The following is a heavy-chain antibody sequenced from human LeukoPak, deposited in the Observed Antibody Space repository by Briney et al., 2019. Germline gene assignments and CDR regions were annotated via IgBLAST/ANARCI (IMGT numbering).Heavy chain of an antibody. Sequence: ASVKASCKASGYTFTSYGISWVRQAPGQGLEWMGWISAYNGNTNYAQKLQGRVTMTTDTSTSTAYMELRSLRSDDTAVYYCARRALNYYDSSGYGTWGQGTLVTVSS. J-gene: IGHJ5*02. D-gene: IGHD3-22*01. CDR1: GYTFTSYG. CDR2: ISAYNGNT. V-gene: IGHV1-18*01. CDR3: ARRALNYYDSSGYGT.